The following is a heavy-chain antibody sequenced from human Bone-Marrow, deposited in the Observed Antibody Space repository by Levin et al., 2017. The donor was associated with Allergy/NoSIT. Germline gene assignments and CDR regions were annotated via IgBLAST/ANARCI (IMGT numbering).Heavy chain of an antibody. CDR2: LSSGGTSM. Sequence: GGSLRLSCAASGYSLSDYFMSWTRQAPGRGLEWVAYLSSGGTSMYYADSVKGRFTISRDNAKNSLYLQMNSLRVEDTAVYYCVRDRGAVAPGYFDYWGQGALVTVSS. J-gene: IGHJ4*02. D-gene: IGHD6-19*01. CDR3: VRDRGAVAPGYFDY. V-gene: IGHV3-11*01. CDR1: GYSLSDYF.